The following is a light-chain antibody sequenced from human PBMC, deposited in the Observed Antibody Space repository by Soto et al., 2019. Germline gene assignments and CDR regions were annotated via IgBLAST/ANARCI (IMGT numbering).Light chain of an antibody. CDR1: SSDVGLYDY. J-gene: IGLJ1*01. CDR2: AVS. Sequence: QSVLTQPASVSGSPGQSITISCTGTSSDVGLYDYVSWYQQHPGKAPQLMIYAVSNRPSGVSNRFSATKSGNTASLFISGLQAEDEADYYCSSYTSDSSYGFGAGTKV. V-gene: IGLV2-14*01. CDR3: SSYTSDSSYG.